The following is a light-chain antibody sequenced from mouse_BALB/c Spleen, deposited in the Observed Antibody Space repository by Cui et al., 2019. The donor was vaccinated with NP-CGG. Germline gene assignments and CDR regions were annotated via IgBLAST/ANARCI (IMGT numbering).Light chain of an antibody. Sequence: QAVVTQASALSSSPGETVTLTCRSNTGAVTTSNYPNWVQEKPDHLFTGLIGGTNNRAPGGPARFSGSLIGDKAALTITGSQTEDEAIYFCALWYSNHWVFGGGTKLTVL. J-gene: IGLJ1*01. V-gene: IGLV1*01. CDR1: TGAVTTSNY. CDR2: GTN. CDR3: ALWYSNHWV.